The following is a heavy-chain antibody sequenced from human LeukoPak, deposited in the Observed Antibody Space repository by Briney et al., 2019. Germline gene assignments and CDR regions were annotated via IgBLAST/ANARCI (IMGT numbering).Heavy chain of an antibody. CDR3: ARVAPNRRYCSGGTCLNSFDY. CDR2: ISAYNSHT. V-gene: IGHV1-18*04. J-gene: IGHJ4*02. CDR1: GYTFTNYG. Sequence: ASVKVSCKAFGYTFTNYGISWVRQAPGQGLEWMGWISAYNSHTNYAQRLQGRVTMTTDTSTSTAYMELRSLRSDDTAVYYCARVAPNRRYCSGGTCLNSFDYWGQGTLVTVSS. D-gene: IGHD2-15*01.